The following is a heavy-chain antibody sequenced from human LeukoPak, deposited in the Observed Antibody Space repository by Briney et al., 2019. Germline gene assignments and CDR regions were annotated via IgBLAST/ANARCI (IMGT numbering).Heavy chain of an antibody. CDR2: INAGNGNA. Sequence: ASVKVYCKASGYTFTSYTIHWVRQAPGQRLEWMGWINAGNGNAKYSQKFQGRVTITRDTSASTAYMELSSLRSEDTAVYYCARGGGLTAVGDYWGQGTLVTVSS. CDR3: ARGGGLTAVGDY. V-gene: IGHV1-3*01. D-gene: IGHD6-13*01. J-gene: IGHJ4*02. CDR1: GYTFTSYT.